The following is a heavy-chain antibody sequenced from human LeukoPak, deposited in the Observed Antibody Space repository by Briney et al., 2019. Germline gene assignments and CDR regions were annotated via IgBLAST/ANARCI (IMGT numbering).Heavy chain of an antibody. V-gene: IGHV1-18*01. CDR1: GYTFTSYG. D-gene: IGHD1-1*01. J-gene: IGHJ4*02. Sequence: GASVKLSCKASGYTFTSYGNSWVRQAPGQGLEWMGWISAYNGNTNYAQKLQGRVTMTTDPSTSTAYMELRGLRSDDTAVYYCARDLYNWNDPPPLPFDSWGQGNLVTVSS. CDR2: ISAYNGNT. CDR3: ARDLYNWNDPPPLPFDS.